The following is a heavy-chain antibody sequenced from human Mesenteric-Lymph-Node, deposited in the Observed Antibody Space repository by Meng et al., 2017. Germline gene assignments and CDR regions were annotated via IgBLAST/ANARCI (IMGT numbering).Heavy chain of an antibody. CDR2: IYHSGST. Sequence: QVPPEESGPVPVTPSRTLSLTCLVSVGSISSSNWWSWVRPPPGKGLEWIGEIYHSGSTNYNPSLKSRVTISVDKSKNQFSLKLSSVTAADTAVYYCASGRKYCSSTSCYGQFDYWGQGTLVTVSS. V-gene: IGHV4-4*02. CDR1: VGSISSSNW. J-gene: IGHJ4*02. D-gene: IGHD2-2*01. CDR3: ASGRKYCSSTSCYGQFDY.